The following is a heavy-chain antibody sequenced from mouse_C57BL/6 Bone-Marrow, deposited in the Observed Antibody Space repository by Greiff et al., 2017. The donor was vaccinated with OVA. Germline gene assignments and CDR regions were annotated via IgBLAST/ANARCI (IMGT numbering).Heavy chain of an antibody. CDR3: ARGLYYGSSYPSYWYFDV. CDR2: ISDGGSYT. V-gene: IGHV5-4*01. D-gene: IGHD1-1*01. CDR1: GFTFSSYA. Sequence: DVQLVESGGGLVKPGGSLKLSCAASGFTFSSYAMSWVRQTPEKRLEWVATISDGGSYTYYPDNVKGRFTISRDNAKNNLYLQMSHLKSEDTAMYYCARGLYYGSSYPSYWYFDVWGTGTTVTVSS. J-gene: IGHJ1*03.